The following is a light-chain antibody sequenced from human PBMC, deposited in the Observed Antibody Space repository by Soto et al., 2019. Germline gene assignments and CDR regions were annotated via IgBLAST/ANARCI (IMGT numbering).Light chain of an antibody. CDR1: QSVGNS. J-gene: IGKJ3*01. CDR3: QQRSNWL. Sequence: EKVLTQSPATLSLSPGERATLSSRASQSVGNSVAWYQQKPGQAPRLLIYDSSNRATGIPARFSGSGSGTDFTLTISSLEPEDFAIYYCQQRSNWLFGPGTKVDIK. V-gene: IGKV3-11*01. CDR2: DSS.